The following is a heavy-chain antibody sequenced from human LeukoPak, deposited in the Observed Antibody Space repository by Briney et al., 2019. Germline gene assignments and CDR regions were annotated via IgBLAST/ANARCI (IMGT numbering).Heavy chain of an antibody. J-gene: IGHJ4*02. CDR1: GGSISSYY. D-gene: IGHD1-26*01. V-gene: IGHV4-59*01. Sequence: SETLSLTCTVSGGSISSYYWSWIRQPPGKGLEWIGYIYYSGSTNYNPSLKSRVTISVDTSKNQFSLKLSSVTAADTAVYYCAREAVGATGAYFDYWGQGTLVTVSS. CDR2: IYYSGST. CDR3: AREAVGATGAYFDY.